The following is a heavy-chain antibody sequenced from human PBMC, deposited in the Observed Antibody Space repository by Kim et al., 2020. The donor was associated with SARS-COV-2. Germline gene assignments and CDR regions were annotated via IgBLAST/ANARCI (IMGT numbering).Heavy chain of an antibody. D-gene: IGHD6-19*01. Sequence: GGSLRLSCAASGFTFDDYTMHWVRQAPGKGLEWVSLISWDGGSNHYADSVKGRFTISRDNSKNSLYLQMNSLRTENTALYYCAKDGFSSGEYYFDYWGQGTLVTVSS. CDR1: GFTFDDYT. J-gene: IGHJ4*02. CDR3: AKDGFSSGEYYFDY. CDR2: ISWDGGSN. V-gene: IGHV3-43*01.